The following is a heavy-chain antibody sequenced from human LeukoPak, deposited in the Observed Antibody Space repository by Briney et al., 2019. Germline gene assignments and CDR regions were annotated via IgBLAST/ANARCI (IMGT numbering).Heavy chain of an antibody. D-gene: IGHD1-26*01. Sequence: GGXLRLSCAASGFTFSXYSMNWXRQAPGKGLEXVSSISSSSSYIYYADSVKGRFTISRDNAKNSLYLQMNSLRAEDTAVYYCARDKERKELFDYWGQGTLVTVSS. CDR2: ISSSSSYI. CDR1: GFTFSXYS. CDR3: ARDKERKELFDY. V-gene: IGHV3-21*01. J-gene: IGHJ4*02.